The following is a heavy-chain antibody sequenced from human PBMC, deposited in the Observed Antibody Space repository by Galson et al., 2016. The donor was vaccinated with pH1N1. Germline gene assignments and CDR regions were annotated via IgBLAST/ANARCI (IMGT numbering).Heavy chain of an antibody. CDR1: GFTFSTYW. CDR2: IEQDGSVK. Sequence: SLRFSCAASGFTFSTYWMTWVRQAPGKGLEWVANIEQDGSVKYYVDSVKGRFTISRDNAKNSLYLQMNSLRVEDTALYYCARDRSGRGVGSSYYIDVWGQGTTVTVSS. D-gene: IGHD3-10*01. V-gene: IGHV3-7*01. CDR3: ARDRSGRGVGSSYYIDV. J-gene: IGHJ6*03.